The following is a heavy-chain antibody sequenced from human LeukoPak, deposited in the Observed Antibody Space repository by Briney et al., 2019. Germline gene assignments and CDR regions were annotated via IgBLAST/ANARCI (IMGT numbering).Heavy chain of an antibody. CDR2: IKQDGSEK. D-gene: IGHD6-19*01. V-gene: IGHV3-7*01. Sequence: PGGSLRLSCAASGFTFSSYWMTWVRQALGKGLEWVANIKQDGSEKYYVDSVKGRFTISRDNAKNSLSLHMNSLRAEDTAVYYCVRQAGVSWGQGTLVTVSS. CDR3: VRQAGVS. CDR1: GFTFSSYW. J-gene: IGHJ5*02.